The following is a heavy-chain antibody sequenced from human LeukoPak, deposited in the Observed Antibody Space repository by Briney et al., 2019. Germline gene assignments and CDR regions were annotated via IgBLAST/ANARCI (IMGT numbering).Heavy chain of an antibody. D-gene: IGHD4-17*01. Sequence: ASVKVSCKASGYTFTVYYMHWVRQAPGQGLEWMGWINPNSGGTNYAQNFQGRVTITRDTSISTAYMELSRLRSDDTAVYFCARADYGDWFDSWGEGTLVTVSS. CDR1: GYTFTVYY. CDR2: INPNSGGT. J-gene: IGHJ5*01. V-gene: IGHV1-2*02. CDR3: ARADYGDWFDS.